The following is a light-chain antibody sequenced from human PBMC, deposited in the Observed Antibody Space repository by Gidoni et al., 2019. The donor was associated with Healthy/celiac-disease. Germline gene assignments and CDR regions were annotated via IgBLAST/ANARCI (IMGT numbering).Light chain of an antibody. CDR2: DAS. Sequence: EIVLTQSPATLSLSPGERATLSCRASQSVSSYLAWYQQKPGQAPRLLIYDASNRATGIPARFSGSGSGTDFTLTISSLEPEDFAVYYCQQRITFXGXTKVEI. CDR3: QQRIT. V-gene: IGKV3-11*01. CDR1: QSVSSY. J-gene: IGKJ4*01.